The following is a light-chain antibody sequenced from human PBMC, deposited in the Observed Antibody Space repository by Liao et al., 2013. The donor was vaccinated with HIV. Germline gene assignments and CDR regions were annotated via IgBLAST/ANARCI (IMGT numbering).Light chain of an antibody. CDR3: QAWDSSSWV. Sequence: SYVLTQPPSVSVAPGKTAGISCGGNNVGSTSVHWYQQKPGQSPVLIIYQDNRRPSGIPARFSGSNSGNTATLTISGTQAMDEADYYCQAWDSSSWVFGGGTTLTVL. V-gene: IGLV3-21*01. J-gene: IGLJ3*02. CDR1: NVGSTS. CDR2: QDN.